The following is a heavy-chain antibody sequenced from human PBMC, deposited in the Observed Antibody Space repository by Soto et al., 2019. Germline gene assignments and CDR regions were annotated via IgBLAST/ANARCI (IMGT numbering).Heavy chain of an antibody. V-gene: IGHV4-34*01. CDR2: INHSGST. D-gene: IGHD6-13*01. CDR1: GGSFSGYY. J-gene: IGHJ6*02. CDR3: ATNIAPGSSYGMDV. Sequence: SETLSLTCAVYGGSFSGYYWSWIRQPPGKGLEWIGEINHSGSTNYNPSLKSRVTISVDTSKNQFSLKLSSVTAADTAVYYCATNIAPGSSYGMDVWGQGTTVTVSS.